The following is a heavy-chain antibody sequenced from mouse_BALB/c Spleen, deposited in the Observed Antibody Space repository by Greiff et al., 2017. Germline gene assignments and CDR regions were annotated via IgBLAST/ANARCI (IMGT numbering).Heavy chain of an antibody. J-gene: IGHJ2*01. V-gene: IGHV6-6*02. Sequence: EVKLQESGGGLVQPGGSMKLSCVASGFTFSNYWMNWVRQSPEKGLEWVAEIRLKSNNYATHYAESVKGRFTISRDDSKSSVYLQMNNLRAEDTGIYYCTFSITTVVAWDYWGQGTTLTVSS. CDR3: TFSITTVVAWDY. CDR1: GFTFSNYW. D-gene: IGHD1-1*01. CDR2: IRLKSNNYAT.